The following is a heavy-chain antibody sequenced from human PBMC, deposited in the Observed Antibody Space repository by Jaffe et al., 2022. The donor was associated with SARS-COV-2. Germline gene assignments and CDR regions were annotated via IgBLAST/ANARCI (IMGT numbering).Heavy chain of an antibody. Sequence: QLQLQESGPGLVKPSETLSLTCTVSDDSLYSSSYYWGWIRQPPGKALEWIGNIYYSGSTYFNPSLKSRVTISVDKSKNRISLNLISLTAADTAVYYCARRRVFDQSGWFDPWGQGTLVTVSS. CDR2: IYYSGST. J-gene: IGHJ5*02. CDR1: DDSLYSSSYY. CDR3: ARRRVFDQSGWFDP. V-gene: IGHV4-39*01. D-gene: IGHD3-9*01.